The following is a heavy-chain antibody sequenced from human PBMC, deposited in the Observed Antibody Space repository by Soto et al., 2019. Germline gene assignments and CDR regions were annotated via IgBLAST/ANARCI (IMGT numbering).Heavy chain of an antibody. CDR1: GFTFSSYE. V-gene: IGHV3-48*03. J-gene: IGHJ4*02. D-gene: IGHD3-22*01. CDR2: ISSSGSTI. Sequence: EVQLVESGGGLVQPGGSLRLSCAASGFTFSSYEMNWVRQAPGKGLEWVSYISSSGSTIYYADSVKGRFTISRDNAKNSLYLQMNSLRAEDTAVYYCARDPRPIGRGLLYDSPGGWGQGTLVTVSS. CDR3: ARDPRPIGRGLLYDSPGG.